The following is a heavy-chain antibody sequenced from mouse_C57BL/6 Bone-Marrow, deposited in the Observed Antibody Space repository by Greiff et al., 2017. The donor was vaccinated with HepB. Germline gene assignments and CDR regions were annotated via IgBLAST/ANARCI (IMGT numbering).Heavy chain of an antibody. CDR1: GFNFKNTY. V-gene: IGHV14-3*01. D-gene: IGHD1-1*01. CDR2: IDPANGNT. Sequence: VQLQQSVAELVRPGASVKLSCTASGFNFKNTYMHWVKQRPEQGLEWIGRIDPANGNTKYAPKFQGKATITADTSSNTAYLQLSSLTSEDTAIYYCAVTTVVATSADAMDYWGQGTSVTVSS. CDR3: AVTTVVATSADAMDY. J-gene: IGHJ4*01.